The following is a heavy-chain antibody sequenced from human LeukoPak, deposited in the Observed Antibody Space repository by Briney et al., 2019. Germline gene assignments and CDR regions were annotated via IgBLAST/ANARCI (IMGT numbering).Heavy chain of an antibody. CDR1: ELGLSSFA. CDR3: AKRITVSAGYYLDS. J-gene: IGHJ4*02. Sequence: GGSLRLSCVVFELGLSSFAMGWVRKAPGKGLGWGSTISGGGSYTYFADSVKGRFTVSRDDSKSMHFLQMNSLRPEDTALYFCAKRITVSAGYYLDSWGRGTLVTVSS. CDR2: ISGGGSYT. D-gene: IGHD6-19*01. V-gene: IGHV3-23*01.